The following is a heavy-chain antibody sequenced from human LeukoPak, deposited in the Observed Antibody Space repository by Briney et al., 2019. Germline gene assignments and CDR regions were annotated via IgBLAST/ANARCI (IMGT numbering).Heavy chain of an antibody. V-gene: IGHV1-46*01. Sequence: GASLKVSCKASGYTFTSYYMHWVRQAPGQGLEWMRIINPSGGSTSYAQKFQGRVTMTRDMSTSTVYMELSSLRSEDTAVYYCARDRLSITMIVVGENWFDPWGQGTLVTVSS. J-gene: IGHJ5*02. CDR1: GYTFTSYY. CDR2: INPSGGST. D-gene: IGHD3-22*01. CDR3: ARDRLSITMIVVGENWFDP.